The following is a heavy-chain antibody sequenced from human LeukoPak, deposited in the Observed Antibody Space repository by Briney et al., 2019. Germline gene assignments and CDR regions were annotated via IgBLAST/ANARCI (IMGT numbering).Heavy chain of an antibody. V-gene: IGHV4-59*12. Sequence: SETLSLTCTVSGGSFSNYYWSCVRQSPGKGLEWIGYIYYSGSTNYNPSLKSRVTISLDSSKNHFSLSLSPVTAADTAVYYCARDAGAAAAFYYFDFWGQGTLVTVSS. CDR1: GGSFSNYY. D-gene: IGHD6-13*01. CDR3: ARDAGAAAAFYYFDF. J-gene: IGHJ4*02. CDR2: IYYSGST.